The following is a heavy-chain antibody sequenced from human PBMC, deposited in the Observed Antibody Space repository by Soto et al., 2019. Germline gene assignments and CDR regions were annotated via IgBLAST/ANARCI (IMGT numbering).Heavy chain of an antibody. J-gene: IGHJ4*02. Sequence: SETLSLTCSVSGDSLNNHYWTWIRQTAARGLEXIGRVXXSXHXXXRXXXXTRVTVSVDMSTNQFFLELRSVTAADTAVYYCARESGENWSYEAYWGQGTQVTVSS. CDR3: ARESGENWSYEAY. D-gene: IGHD1-7*01. CDR1: GDSLNNHY. V-gene: IGHV4-4*07. CDR2: VXXSXHX.